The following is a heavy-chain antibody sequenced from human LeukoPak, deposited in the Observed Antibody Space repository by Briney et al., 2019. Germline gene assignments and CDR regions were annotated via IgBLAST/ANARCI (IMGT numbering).Heavy chain of an antibody. CDR1: VRSISSSSYY. V-gene: IGHV4-39*01. CDR3: ARAFSPNYYDSSGYFNWFDP. Sequence: SETLSLTCTVSVRSISSSSYYWGWIRQPPGKGLEWIGSIYYSGSTYYNPSLKSRVTISVDTSKNQFSLKLSSVTAADTAVYYCARAFSPNYYDSSGYFNWFDPWGQGTLVTVSS. CDR2: IYYSGST. J-gene: IGHJ5*02. D-gene: IGHD3-22*01.